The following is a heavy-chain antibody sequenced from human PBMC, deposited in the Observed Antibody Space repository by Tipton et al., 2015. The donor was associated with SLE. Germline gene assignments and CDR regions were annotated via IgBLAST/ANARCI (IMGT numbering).Heavy chain of an antibody. V-gene: IGHV4-39*01. J-gene: IGHJ6*02. CDR2: IYYSGST. D-gene: IGHD2-2*01. Sequence: GLVKPSETLSLTCTVSGGSISSSSYYWGWIRQPPGKGLEWIGSIYYSGSTYYNPSLKSRVTISVDTSKNQFSLKLSSVTAADTAVYYCARRPRPAAMDYYYGMDVWGQGTTVTVSS. CDR1: GGSISSSSYY. CDR3: ARRPRPAAMDYYYGMDV.